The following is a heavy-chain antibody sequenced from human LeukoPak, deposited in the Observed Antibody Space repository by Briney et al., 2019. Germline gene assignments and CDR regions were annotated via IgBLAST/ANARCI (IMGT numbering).Heavy chain of an antibody. V-gene: IGHV4-59*01. J-gene: IGHJ4*02. D-gene: IGHD5-18*01. CDR3: ARARIQLWSYYFDY. Sequence: PSETLSLTCTVSGGSISSYYWSWIRQPPGKGLEWIGYIYYSGSTNYNPSLKSRVTISVDTSKNQSSLKLSSVTAADTAVYYCARARIQLWSYYFDYWGQGTLVTVSS. CDR1: GGSISSYY. CDR2: IYYSGST.